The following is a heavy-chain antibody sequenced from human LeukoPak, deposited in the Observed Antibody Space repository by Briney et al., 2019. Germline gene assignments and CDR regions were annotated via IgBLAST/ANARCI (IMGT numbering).Heavy chain of an antibody. CDR2: ISYDGSNK. Sequence: GGSLRLSCAASGFTFSSYWMSWVRQAPGKGLEWVAVISYDGSNKYCADSVKGRFTISRDNSKNALYLQMNSLRAEDTAVYYCAKQSGADRGHLDFWGQGTLVTVSS. V-gene: IGHV3-30*18. CDR3: AKQSGADRGHLDF. D-gene: IGHD4/OR15-4a*01. CDR1: GFTFSSYW. J-gene: IGHJ4*02.